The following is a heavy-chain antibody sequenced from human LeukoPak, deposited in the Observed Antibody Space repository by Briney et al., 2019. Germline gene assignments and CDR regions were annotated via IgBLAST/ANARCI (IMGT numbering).Heavy chain of an antibody. Sequence: ASVKVSCKASGYTFTTYSMHWVRQAPGQRLEWMGWINTGNGNTKYSQKFQGRVTLTRDTAATTAYMEVSSLRSEDTAVYYCARDEGSSWFTYFDFWGQGTLVTVSS. CDR1: GYTFTTYS. CDR3: ARDEGSSWFTYFDF. V-gene: IGHV1-3*04. D-gene: IGHD6-13*01. J-gene: IGHJ4*02. CDR2: INTGNGNT.